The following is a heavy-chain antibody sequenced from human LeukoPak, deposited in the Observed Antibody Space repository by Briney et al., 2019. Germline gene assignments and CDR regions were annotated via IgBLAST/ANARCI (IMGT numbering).Heavy chain of an antibody. CDR3: AKDQSSGPADY. CDR1: GFTFSSCT. Sequence: GGSLRLSCPASGFTFSSCTMSWVRQSPEKGLEWVSSIGAFDNKYYADSVKGRFTISRDNSKNTLYLQMNRVRADDTAIYYCAKDQSSGPADYWGQGTLVTVSS. V-gene: IGHV3-23*01. J-gene: IGHJ4*02. CDR2: IGAFDNK. D-gene: IGHD6-19*01.